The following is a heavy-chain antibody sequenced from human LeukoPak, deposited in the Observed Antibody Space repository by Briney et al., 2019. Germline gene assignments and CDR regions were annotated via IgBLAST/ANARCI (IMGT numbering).Heavy chain of an antibody. J-gene: IGHJ4*02. D-gene: IGHD6-19*01. CDR2: ISHDGGST. V-gene: IGHV3-23*01. CDR3: AKDLSSGLFDY. CDR1: GFTFSSFA. Sequence: GGSLRLSCAASGFTFSSFAMSWVRQTPGKGLEWVSTISHDGGSTYFADSVKGRFTISRDNSKSTLYLQMNSLRAEDTALYFCAKDLSSGLFDYWGQGTLVAVSS.